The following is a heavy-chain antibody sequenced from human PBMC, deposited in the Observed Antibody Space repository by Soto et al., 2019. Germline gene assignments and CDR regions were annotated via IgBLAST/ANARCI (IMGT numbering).Heavy chain of an antibody. V-gene: IGHV3-23*01. D-gene: IGHD3-10*01. CDR1: GFTFSSYA. J-gene: IGHJ4*02. CDR3: AKVTGLLWFGEADY. Sequence: EVQLLESGGGLVQPGGSLRLSCAASGFTFSSYAMSWVRQAPGKGLEWVSAISGSGGSTYYADCVKGRFTISRDNSKNTLYLQMNSLRAEDTAVYYCAKVTGLLWFGEADYWGQGTLVTVSS. CDR2: ISGSGGST.